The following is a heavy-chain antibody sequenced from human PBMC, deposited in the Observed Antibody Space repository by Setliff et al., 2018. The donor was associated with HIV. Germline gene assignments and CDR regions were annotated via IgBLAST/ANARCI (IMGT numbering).Heavy chain of an antibody. D-gene: IGHD6-19*01. V-gene: IGHV4-39*01. CDR2: ILDGRVT. J-gene: IGHJ5*02. CDR3: ARPHSGRGGGAYFDP. CDR1: GDSITSGHFY. Sequence: PSETLSLTCTVSGDSITSGHFYWGWIRQAPGKGLEWIGNILDGRVTFFNPSLRGRATISVDASKNQVSLNLRSVTAADSAVYHCARPHSGRGGGAYFDPWGQGILVTVS.